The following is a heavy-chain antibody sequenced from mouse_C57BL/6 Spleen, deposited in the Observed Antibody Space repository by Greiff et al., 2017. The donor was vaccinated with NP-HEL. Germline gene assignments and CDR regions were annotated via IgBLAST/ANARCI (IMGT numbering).Heavy chain of an antibody. CDR3: ARHVPSTAWYFDV. Sequence: EVHLVESGGDLVKPGGSLKLSCAASGFTFSSYGMSWVRQTPDKRLEWVATISSGGSYTYYPDSVKGRFTISRDNAKNTLYLQMSSLKSEDTAMYYCARHVPSTAWYFDVWGTGTTVTVSS. CDR1: GFTFSSYG. D-gene: IGHD2-1*01. J-gene: IGHJ1*03. V-gene: IGHV5-6*01. CDR2: ISSGGSYT.